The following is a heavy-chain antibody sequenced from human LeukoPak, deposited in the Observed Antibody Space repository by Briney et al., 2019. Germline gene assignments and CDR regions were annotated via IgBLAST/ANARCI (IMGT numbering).Heavy chain of an antibody. CDR1: GFTFRNYG. D-gene: IGHD3-22*01. V-gene: IGHV1-3*01. Sequence: ASVKVSCKASGFTFRNYGMHWVRQAPGQRLEWMGWVNPTNEKTKYSEKFQGRVTISRDTGASTVYMELSSLRSEDTAVYYCARDHRTESDGYYFVNELWYFDLWGRGTLVSVSS. J-gene: IGHJ2*01. CDR3: ARDHRTESDGYYFVNELWYFDL. CDR2: VNPTNEKT.